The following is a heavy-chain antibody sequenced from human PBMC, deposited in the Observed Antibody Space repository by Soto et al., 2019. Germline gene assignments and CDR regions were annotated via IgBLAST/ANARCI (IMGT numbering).Heavy chain of an antibody. Sequence: PGGSLRLSCAASGFTFSGSAMHWVRQASGKGLEWVGRIRSKANSYATAYAASVKGRFTISRDDSKNTAYLQMNSLKTEDTAVYYCTRHGEYSGSYWDYWAREPWSPSPQ. CDR1: GFTFSGSA. D-gene: IGHD1-26*01. CDR3: TRHGEYSGSYWDY. CDR2: IRSKANSYAT. J-gene: IGHJ4*02. V-gene: IGHV3-73*01.